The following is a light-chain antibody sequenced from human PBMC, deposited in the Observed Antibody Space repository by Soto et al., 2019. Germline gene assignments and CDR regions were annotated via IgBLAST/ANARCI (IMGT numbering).Light chain of an antibody. CDR2: GNS. J-gene: IGLJ3*02. Sequence: QSVLTQPPSVSGAPGQGVTISCTGSSSNIGAGYDVHWYQQFPGTAPKLLIYGNSNRPSGVPDRFSGSKSGTSASLAITGLQAEDEADYYCQSYDSSLSGWVFGGGTKVTVL. CDR1: SSNIGAGYD. V-gene: IGLV1-40*01. CDR3: QSYDSSLSGWV.